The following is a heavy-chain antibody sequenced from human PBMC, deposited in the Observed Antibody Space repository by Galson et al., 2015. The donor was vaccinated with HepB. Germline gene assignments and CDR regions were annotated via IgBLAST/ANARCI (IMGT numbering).Heavy chain of an antibody. J-gene: IGHJ6*02. V-gene: IGHV1-18*01. CDR1: GYTFTSYG. CDR2: ISAYNGNT. D-gene: IGHD3-3*01. CDR3: AQFVVVINPHYYYYYGMDV. Sequence: SGYTFTSYGISWVRQAPGQGLEWMGWISAYNGNTNYAQKLQGRVTMTTDTSTSTAYMELRSLRSDDTAVYYCAQFVVVINPHYYYYYGMDVWGQGTTVTVSS.